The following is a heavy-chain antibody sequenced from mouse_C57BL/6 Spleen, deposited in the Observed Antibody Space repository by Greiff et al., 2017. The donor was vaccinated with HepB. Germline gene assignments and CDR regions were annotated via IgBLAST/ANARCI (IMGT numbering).Heavy chain of an antibody. D-gene: IGHD1-1*01. Sequence: VQLQQSGAELVRPGASVKLSCTASGFNIKDYYMYWLMQRPEQGLEWIGRIDPEDGDTEYAPKFQGKATMTADTSSNTAYLQLSSLTSEDTTVYYCTTGYGSSYNYFDYWGQGTTLTVSS. CDR3: TTGYGSSYNYFDY. CDR2: IDPEDGDT. CDR1: GFNIKDYY. V-gene: IGHV14-1*01. J-gene: IGHJ2*01.